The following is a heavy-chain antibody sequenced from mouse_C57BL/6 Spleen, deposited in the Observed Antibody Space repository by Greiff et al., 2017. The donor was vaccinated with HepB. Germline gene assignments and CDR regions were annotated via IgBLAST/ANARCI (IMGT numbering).Heavy chain of an antibody. V-gene: IGHV1-55*01. CDR2: IYPGSGST. CDR1: GYTFTSYW. Sequence: QVQLKQPGAELVKPGASVKMSCKASGYTFTSYWITWVKQRPGQGLEWIGDIYPGSGSTNYNEKFKSKATLTVDTSSSTAYMQLSSLTSEDSAVYYCARTPLGPYAMDYWGQGTSVTVSS. D-gene: IGHD4-1*01. J-gene: IGHJ4*01. CDR3: ARTPLGPYAMDY.